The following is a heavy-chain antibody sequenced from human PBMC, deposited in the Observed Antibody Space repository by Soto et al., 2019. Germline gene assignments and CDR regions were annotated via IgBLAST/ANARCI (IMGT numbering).Heavy chain of an antibody. CDR3: AIGGDYFLSRSCFDP. CDR1: GGTFSSYA. CDR2: IIPIFGTA. V-gene: IGHV1-69*12. Sequence: QVQLVQSGAEVKKPGSSVKVSCKASGGTFSSYAISWVRQAPGQGIEWMGGIIPIFGTANYAQKFQGRVTITAAESTSTAYLNLSSLRSEDTDVYYCAIGGDYFLSRSCFDPWGQGTLVTVSS. D-gene: IGHD4-17*01. J-gene: IGHJ5*02.